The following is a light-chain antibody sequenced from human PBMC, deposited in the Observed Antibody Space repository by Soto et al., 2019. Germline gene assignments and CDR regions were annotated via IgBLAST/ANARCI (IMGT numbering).Light chain of an antibody. CDR2: DVT. J-gene: IGLJ1*01. CDR3: CSHSASYTFV. CDR1: SSDVGGYNC. Sequence: QSALTQPRSVSGSPGQSVTISCTGTSSDVGGYNCVSWYQQHPGKAPQLIIYDVTQRPSGVPDRFSGSKSGNTASLSISGLQAEDEADYYCCSHSASYTFVFGTX. V-gene: IGLV2-11*01.